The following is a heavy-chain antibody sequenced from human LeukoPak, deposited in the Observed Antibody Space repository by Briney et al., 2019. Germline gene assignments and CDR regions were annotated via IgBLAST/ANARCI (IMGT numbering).Heavy chain of an antibody. J-gene: IGHJ4*02. CDR2: ISATGNT. Sequence: SQTLSLTCTVSGDSITNDNHYWSWIRQPAGKGLEWIGRISATGNTNYNPSPKSRVTISADTSKNQFSLRLSSLTAADPAVEYCTRKQWVEYYFDSWGQGTLVTLSS. CDR3: TRKQWVEYYFDS. CDR1: GDSITNDNHY. D-gene: IGHD6-19*01. V-gene: IGHV4-61*02.